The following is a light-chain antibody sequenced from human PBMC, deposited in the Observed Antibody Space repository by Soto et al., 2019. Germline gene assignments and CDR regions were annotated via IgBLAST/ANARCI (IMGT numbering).Light chain of an antibody. Sequence: EIVLTQSPGTLSLSPGERATLSCRASQTASTTYFNWYQQKPGQAPRLLIYGSSSRATGIPDRFSGSGSGTDFTLTISRLEPEDFAVYYCQYSGISPGTFGQGTKVDIK. CDR1: QTASTTY. J-gene: IGKJ1*01. V-gene: IGKV3-20*01. CDR3: QYSGISPGT. CDR2: GSS.